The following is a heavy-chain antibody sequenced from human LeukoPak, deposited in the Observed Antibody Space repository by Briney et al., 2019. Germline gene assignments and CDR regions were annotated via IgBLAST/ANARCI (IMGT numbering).Heavy chain of an antibody. Sequence: SETLSLTCTVSGGSISSYYWSWIRQPAGRGLEWIGRIYTSGSTNYNPYLKSRVTMSVDTSKNQFSLKLSSVTAADTAVYYCASARIVGATGWEFDYWGQGTLVTVSS. J-gene: IGHJ4*02. CDR2: IYTSGST. CDR3: ASARIVGATGWEFDY. CDR1: GGSISSYY. D-gene: IGHD1-26*01. V-gene: IGHV4-4*07.